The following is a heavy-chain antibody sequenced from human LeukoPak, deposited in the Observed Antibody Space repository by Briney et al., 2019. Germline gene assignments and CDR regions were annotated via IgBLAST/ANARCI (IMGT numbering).Heavy chain of an antibody. V-gene: IGHV1-3*01. CDR2: INAGNGNT. CDR3: ARVGDSSGTLDY. J-gene: IGHJ4*02. CDR1: GYTFTSYY. Sequence: ASVKVSCKASGYTFTSYYMHWVRQAPGQRLEWMGWINAGNGNTKYSQKFQGRVTITRDTSASTVYMELSSLRSEDTAVYYCARVGDSSGTLDYWGQGTLVTVSS. D-gene: IGHD6-19*01.